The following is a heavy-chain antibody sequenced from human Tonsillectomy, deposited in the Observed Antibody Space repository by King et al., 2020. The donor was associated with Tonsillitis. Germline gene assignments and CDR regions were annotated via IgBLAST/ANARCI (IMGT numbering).Heavy chain of an antibody. CDR1: GFTFSDYY. V-gene: IGHV3-11*06. Sequence: QLVQSGGGLVKPGGSLRLSCAASGFTFSDYYMTWIRQAPGKGLEWVSYISVSSSYTNYADSVKGRFTVSRDNAKNSLYLQMNSLRVEDTAVYYCARDARDSPSIIDVWGQGTTVTVSS. D-gene: IGHD3/OR15-3a*01. CDR3: ARDARDSPSIIDV. J-gene: IGHJ6*02. CDR2: ISVSSSYT.